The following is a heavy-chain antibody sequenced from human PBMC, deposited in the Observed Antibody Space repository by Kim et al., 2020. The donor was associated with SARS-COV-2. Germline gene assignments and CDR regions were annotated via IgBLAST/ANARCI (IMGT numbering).Heavy chain of an antibody. CDR2: IYHSGST. D-gene: IGHD5-12*01. CDR3: ARELSAYSGYDRPHNHRNIYYYYYGMDV. CDR1: GGSISSSNW. J-gene: IGHJ6*02. V-gene: IGHV4-4*02. Sequence: SETLSLTCAVSGGSISSSNWWSWVRQPPGKGLEWIGEIYHSGSTNYNPSLKSRVTISVDKSKNQFSLKLSSVTAADTAVYYCARELSAYSGYDRPHNHRNIYYYYYGMDVWGQGTTVTVSS.